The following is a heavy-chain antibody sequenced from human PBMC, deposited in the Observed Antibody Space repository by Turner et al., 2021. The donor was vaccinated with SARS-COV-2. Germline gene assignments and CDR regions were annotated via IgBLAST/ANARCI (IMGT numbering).Heavy chain of an antibody. D-gene: IGHD4-17*01. J-gene: IGHJ4*02. CDR2: IRRDGSNQ. CDR1: GFTFSTYW. CDR3: ARHGDYCFAH. Sequence: ELQLVESGGALVQPGGSLRLSCAASGFTFSTYWMAWVRHAPGKGLEWVAHIRRDGSNQYYVGSVKGRFTISRDNVENSLLLQMNSLRAEDTAVYYCARHGDYCFAHWGQGTLLTVSS. V-gene: IGHV3-7*01.